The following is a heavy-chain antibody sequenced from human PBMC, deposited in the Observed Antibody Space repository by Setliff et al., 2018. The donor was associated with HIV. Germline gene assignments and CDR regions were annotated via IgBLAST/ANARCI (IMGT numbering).Heavy chain of an antibody. CDR3: ARGRLLWSGSYYYYYMDV. CDR1: GFSFKDAW. CDR2: FKSKSFGGTT. J-gene: IGHJ6*03. Sequence: PGGSLRLSCAASGFSFKDAWVSWVRQAPGKGLEWIGRFKSKSFGGTTDYGATAQGRFTISRDDSKNSLYLQMNSLKTEDTAVYYCARGRLLWSGSYYYYYMDVWGKGTTVTVSS. V-gene: IGHV3-15*01. D-gene: IGHD3-10*01.